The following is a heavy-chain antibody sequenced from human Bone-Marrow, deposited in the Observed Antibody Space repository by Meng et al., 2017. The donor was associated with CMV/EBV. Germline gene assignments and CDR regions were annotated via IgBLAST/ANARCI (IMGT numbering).Heavy chain of an antibody. CDR1: GFTFSSYA. CDR3: ARDKRAMVPYSYYYYYGMDV. J-gene: IGHJ6*02. D-gene: IGHD3-10*01. Sequence: GGSLRLSCAASGFTFSSYAMHWVRQAPGKGLEWVAVISYDGSNKYYADSVKGRFTISRDNSKNSLYLQMNSLRAEDTAVYYCARDKRAMVPYSYYYYYGMDVWGQGTTVTVSS. CDR2: ISYDGSNK. V-gene: IGHV3-30-3*01.